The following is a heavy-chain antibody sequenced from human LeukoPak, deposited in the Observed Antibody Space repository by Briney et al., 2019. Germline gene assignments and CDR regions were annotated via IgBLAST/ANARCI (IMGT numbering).Heavy chain of an antibody. V-gene: IGHV3-23*01. J-gene: IGHJ4*02. CDR1: GFTFSSYA. D-gene: IGHD6-19*01. CDR2: ISGSGGST. Sequence: PGGSLRLSCTASGFTFSSYAMSWVRQPPGKGLEWVSAISGSGGSTYYADSVKGRFTISRDNSKNTLDLQMNSLRAEDTAVYYCAKEQAVAGTLCYFDYWGRGTLVTVSS. CDR3: AKEQAVAGTLCYFDY.